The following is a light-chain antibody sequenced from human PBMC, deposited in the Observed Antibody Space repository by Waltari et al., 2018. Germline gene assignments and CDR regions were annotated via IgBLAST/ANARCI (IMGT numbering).Light chain of an antibody. Sequence: QSVLTQPPSVSAAPGQKVTISCSGSSANIENNYVSWYHHLPGTAPKVLIYANKKRPSGIPDRFSGAKSGASATLGISGLQTGDEADYYFGTWDSSLSAWVFGGGTKLTVL. CDR1: SANIENNY. CDR3: GTWDSSLSAWV. J-gene: IGLJ3*02. CDR2: ANK. V-gene: IGLV1-51*01.